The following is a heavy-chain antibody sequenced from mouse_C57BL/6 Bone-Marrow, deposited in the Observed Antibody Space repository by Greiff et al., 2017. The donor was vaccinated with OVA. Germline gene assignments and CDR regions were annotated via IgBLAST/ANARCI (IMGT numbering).Heavy chain of an antibody. Sequence: EVQLVESGGGLVKPGGSLKLSCAASGFTFSSYTMSWVRQTPEKRLEWVATISGGGGNTYYPDSVKGRFTISRDNAKNTLYLQMSSLRSEDTALYYCARGSAYAMDYWGQGTSVTVSS. J-gene: IGHJ4*01. CDR2: ISGGGGNT. V-gene: IGHV5-9*01. CDR1: GFTFSSYT. CDR3: ARGSAYAMDY. D-gene: IGHD1-1*01.